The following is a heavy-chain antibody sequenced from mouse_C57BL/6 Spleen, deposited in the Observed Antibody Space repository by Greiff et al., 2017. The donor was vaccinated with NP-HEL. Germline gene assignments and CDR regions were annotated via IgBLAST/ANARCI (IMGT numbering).Heavy chain of an antibody. Sequence: QVQLQQSGAELVRPGTSVKVSCKASGYAFTNYLIEWVKQRPGQGLEWIGVINPGSGGTNYNEKFKGKATLTADKSSSTAYMQLSSLTSEDSAVYFCARYGTTVASWYFDVWGTGTTVTVSS. D-gene: IGHD1-1*01. CDR1: GYAFTNYL. J-gene: IGHJ1*03. CDR2: INPGSGGT. CDR3: ARYGTTVASWYFDV. V-gene: IGHV1-54*01.